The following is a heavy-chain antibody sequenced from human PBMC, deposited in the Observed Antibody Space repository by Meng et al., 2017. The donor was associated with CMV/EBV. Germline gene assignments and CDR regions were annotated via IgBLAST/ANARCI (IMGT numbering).Heavy chain of an antibody. Sequence: SETLSLTCAVYGGSFSGYYWSWIRQPPGKGLEWIGEINHSGSTNYNPSLKSRVTISVDTSKNQFSLKLSSVTAADTAVYYCARDLSSSWYGIDYWGQGTLVTVSS. V-gene: IGHV4-34*01. CDR3: ARDLSSSWYGIDY. J-gene: IGHJ4*02. D-gene: IGHD6-13*01. CDR1: GGSFSGYY. CDR2: INHSGST.